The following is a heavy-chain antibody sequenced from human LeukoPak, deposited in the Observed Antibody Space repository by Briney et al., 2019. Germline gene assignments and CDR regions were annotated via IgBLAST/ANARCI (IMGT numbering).Heavy chain of an antibody. CDR1: GFTFDDSV. CDR3: ARRRSYDSSGFPFDP. D-gene: IGHD3-22*01. V-gene: IGHV3-20*04. J-gene: IGHJ5*02. Sequence: PGRSLRLSCTASGFTFDDSVMSWFRQAPGKGLEWVSGINWNGGSTGYADSVKGRFTISRDNAKNSLYLQMNSLRAEDTALYYCARRRSYDSSGFPFDPWGQGTLVTVSS. CDR2: INWNGGST.